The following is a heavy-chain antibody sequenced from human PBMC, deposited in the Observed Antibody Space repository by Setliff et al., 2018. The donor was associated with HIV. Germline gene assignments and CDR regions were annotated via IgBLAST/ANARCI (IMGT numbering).Heavy chain of an antibody. CDR3: AKGVFDQ. CDR2: IGQDGSEK. J-gene: IGHJ5*02. V-gene: IGHV3-7*01. CDR1: RFDFNNYW. Sequence: GGSLRLSCAASRFDFNNYWMCWVRQAPGKGLEWVANIGQDGSEKNYVDSVKGRFTISRDNAKNSMDLQMNSLRAEDTAIYYCAKGVFDQWGQGTPVTVSS.